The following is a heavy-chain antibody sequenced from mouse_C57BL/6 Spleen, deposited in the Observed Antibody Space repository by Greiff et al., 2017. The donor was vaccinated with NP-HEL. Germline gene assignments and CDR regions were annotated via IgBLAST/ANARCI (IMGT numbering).Heavy chain of an antibody. CDR3: ARVLIPGFAY. V-gene: IGHV5-4*03. J-gene: IGHJ3*01. CDR1: GFTFSSYA. Sequence: EVNVVESGGGLVKPGGSLKLSCAASGFTFSSYAMSWVRQTPEKRLEWVATISDGGSYTYYPDNVKGRFTISRDNAKNNLYLQMSHLKSEDTAMYYCARVLIPGFAYWGQGTLVTVSA. CDR2: ISDGGSYT.